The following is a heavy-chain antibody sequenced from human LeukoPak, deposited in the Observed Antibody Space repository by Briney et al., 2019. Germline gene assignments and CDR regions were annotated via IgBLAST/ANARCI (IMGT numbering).Heavy chain of an antibody. CDR2: INHSGST. Sequence: KPSETLSLTCAVYGGSFSGYYWSWIRQPPGKGLEWIGEINHSGSTNYNPSLKSRVTISVDTSKNQFSLKLSSVTAADTAVYYCARWRPYYYGASQGFAPWGQGTLVTVSS. D-gene: IGHD3-10*01. CDR1: GGSFSGYY. CDR3: ARWRPYYYGASQGFAP. J-gene: IGHJ5*02. V-gene: IGHV4-34*01.